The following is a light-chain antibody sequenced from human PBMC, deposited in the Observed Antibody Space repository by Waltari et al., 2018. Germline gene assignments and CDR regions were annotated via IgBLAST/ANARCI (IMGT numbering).Light chain of an antibody. CDR1: SGHSNNI. CDR2: SNSAGSN. V-gene: IGLV4-69*01. J-gene: IGLJ3*02. Sequence: QLVVTQSSSASASLGASVKLTCTLDSGHSNNIIAWLQQQPEKGPRYLMKSNSAGSNSKGDEIPDRFSGSSSGAERYLTISDLQSEDEGDYYCQTGGHGTWVFGGGTKLTVL. CDR3: QTGGHGTWV.